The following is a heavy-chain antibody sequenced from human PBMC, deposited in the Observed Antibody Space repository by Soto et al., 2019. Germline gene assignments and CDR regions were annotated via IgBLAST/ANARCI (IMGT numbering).Heavy chain of an antibody. CDR1: GGTFSSYA. D-gene: IGHD1-26*01. V-gene: IGHV1-69*06. J-gene: IGHJ3*02. CDR2: IIPIFGTA. CDR3: GSTIVGANSDAFDI. Sequence: SVKVSCKASGGTFSSYAISWVRQAPGQGLEWMGGIIPIFGTASYAQKFQGRVTITADKSTSTAYMELSSLRSEDTAVYYCGSTIVGANSDAFDIWGQGTMVTVSS.